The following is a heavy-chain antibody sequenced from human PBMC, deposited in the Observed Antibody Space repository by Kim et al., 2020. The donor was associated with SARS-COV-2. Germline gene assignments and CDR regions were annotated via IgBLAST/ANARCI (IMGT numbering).Heavy chain of an antibody. J-gene: IGHJ4*02. CDR3: ARHSPDIVVVPAAFVY. V-gene: IGHV4-39*01. D-gene: IGHD2-2*01. Sequence: LKSRVTISVDTSKNQFSLKLSSVTAADTAVYYCARHSPDIVVVPAAFVYWGQGTLVTVSS.